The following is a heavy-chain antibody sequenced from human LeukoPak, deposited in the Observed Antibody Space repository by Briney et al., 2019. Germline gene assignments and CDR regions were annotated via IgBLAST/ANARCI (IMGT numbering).Heavy chain of an antibody. CDR1: GGSFSGYY. V-gene: IGHV4-34*01. CDR3: ARGRGYYDSSGYARGYFDY. CDR2: INHSGST. Sequence: SETLSLTCVVYGGSFSGYYWSWIRQPPGKGLEWIGEINHSGSTNYNPSLKSRVTISVDTSKNQFSLKLSSVTAADTAVYYCARGRGYYDSSGYARGYFDYWGQGTLVTVSS. J-gene: IGHJ4*02. D-gene: IGHD3-22*01.